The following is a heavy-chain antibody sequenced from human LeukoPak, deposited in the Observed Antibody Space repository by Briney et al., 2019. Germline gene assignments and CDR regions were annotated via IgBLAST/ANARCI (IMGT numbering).Heavy chain of an antibody. D-gene: IGHD6-25*01. V-gene: IGHV3-48*01. J-gene: IGHJ6*03. CDR1: GFTFSSYS. Sequence: GGSLRLYCAASGFTFSSYSMNWVRQAPGKGQEWVSNIGTSSTTIYYADSVKGRFTISRDNAKNSLYLQMNSLRADDTAVYYCARFAAGGSYYYYMDVWGKGTTVTVSS. CDR3: ARFAAGGSYYYYMDV. CDR2: IGTSSTTI.